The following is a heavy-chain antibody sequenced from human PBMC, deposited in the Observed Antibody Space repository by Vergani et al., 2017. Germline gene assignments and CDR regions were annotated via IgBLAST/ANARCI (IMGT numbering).Heavy chain of an antibody. CDR3: ASGKYYSDSTSHFRGRYFDV. J-gene: IGHJ2*01. Sequence: QMQLQESGPGLVKASETLSLTCTVSGDSIISRSYYWGWIRQPPGKGLEWIGSIYNSGNGDSSSSLKSRVTISADTSKNQLSLRLTSVTAADTAVYYCASGKYYSDSTSHFRGRYFDVWDRGTLVTVPS. CDR1: GDSIISRSYY. V-gene: IGHV4-39*01. CDR2: IYNSGNG. D-gene: IGHD3-16*01.